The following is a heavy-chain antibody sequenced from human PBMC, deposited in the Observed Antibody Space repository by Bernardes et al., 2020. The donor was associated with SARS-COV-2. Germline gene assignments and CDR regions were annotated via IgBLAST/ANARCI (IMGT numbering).Heavy chain of an antibody. J-gene: IGHJ4*02. V-gene: IGHV3-33*01. CDR2: IWYDGSKK. Sequence: GGSLRLSCTTSGFIFRNYGMHWVRQSPGKGLEWMAIIWYDGSKKYYADSAKGRFTISRDNSRDTVYLDMNSLRDDDTAIYHCARSAYYDSRDYGIDFWGQGTLVIVSS. CDR1: GFIFRNYG. D-gene: IGHD3-22*01. CDR3: ARSAYYDSRDYGIDF.